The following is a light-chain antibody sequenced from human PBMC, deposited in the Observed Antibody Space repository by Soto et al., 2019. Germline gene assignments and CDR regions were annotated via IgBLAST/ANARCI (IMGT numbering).Light chain of an antibody. Sequence: DIQMTQSPSSLSASVGDRVTITCRASQGISNYLAWYQQKPGKVPKLLIYAASTLQSGAPSRFSGSGSGTDFTLTSSSLQPEDVATYYCQKYNSAPPTFGGGTQVEIK. CDR3: QKYNSAPPT. CDR2: AAS. CDR1: QGISNY. J-gene: IGKJ4*01. V-gene: IGKV1-27*01.